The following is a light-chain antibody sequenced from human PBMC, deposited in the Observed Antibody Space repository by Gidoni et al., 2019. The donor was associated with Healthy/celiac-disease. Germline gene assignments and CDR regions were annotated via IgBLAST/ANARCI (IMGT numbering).Light chain of an antibody. CDR3: QQSYSTSSS. CDR1: KSISSY. J-gene: IGKJ2*03. V-gene: IGKV1-39*01. CDR2: AAS. Sequence: DIQMTQSPSSLSASVGDRVTITCRASKSISSYLNWYQQKPGKAPKLLIYAASSLQSGVPSRFSGSGSGTDFTLTISSLQPEDFATYYCQQSYSTSSSFGQGTKLEIK.